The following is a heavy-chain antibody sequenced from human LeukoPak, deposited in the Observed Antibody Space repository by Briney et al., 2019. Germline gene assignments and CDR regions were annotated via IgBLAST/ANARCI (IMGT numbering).Heavy chain of an antibody. J-gene: IGHJ4*02. CDR2: ISGGGGGRK. V-gene: IGHV3-23*01. CDR1: GFSFSDIG. D-gene: IGHD6-19*01. CDR3: VKARGGSGWFFEY. Sequence: GGSLRLPCAASGFSFSDIGMTWVRQAPGKGLEWVSDISGGGGGRKQFADSVKGRFTISRDNSNKMLYLQMNSLRPEDTAVYYCVKARGGSGWFFEYWGQGTLVTVSS.